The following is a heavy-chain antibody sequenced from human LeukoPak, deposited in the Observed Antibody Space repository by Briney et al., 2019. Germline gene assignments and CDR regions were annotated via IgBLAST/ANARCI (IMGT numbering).Heavy chain of an antibody. V-gene: IGHV4-39*02. CDR3: ARARQPYYYYGMDV. Sequence: SETLSLTCTVSGGSISGSSYYWGWIRQPPGKGLEWIGSIYYSGSTYYNPSLKSRVTISVDTSKNQFSLKLNSVTATDTAVYYCARARQPYYYYGMDVWGQGTTVTVSS. CDR2: IYYSGST. D-gene: IGHD5-18*01. J-gene: IGHJ6*02. CDR1: GGSISGSSYY.